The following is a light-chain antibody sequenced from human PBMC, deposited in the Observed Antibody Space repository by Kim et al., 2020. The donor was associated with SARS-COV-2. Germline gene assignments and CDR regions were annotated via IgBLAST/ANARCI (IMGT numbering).Light chain of an antibody. CDR2: EDK. CDR3: QSYDTSNQV. Sequence: NFMLTQPHSVSESPGKTVTISCTRSSGSIASNYVQWYQQRPGSSPTTVIYEDKQRPSGVPDRFSGSIDSSSNSASLTISGLKTEDEADYYCQSYDTSNQVCGGGTRLTVL. CDR1: SGSIASNY. V-gene: IGLV6-57*01. J-gene: IGLJ3*02.